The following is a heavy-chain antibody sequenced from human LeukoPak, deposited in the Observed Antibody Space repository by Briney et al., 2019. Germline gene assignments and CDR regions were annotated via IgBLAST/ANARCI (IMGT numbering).Heavy chain of an antibody. D-gene: IGHD3-22*01. CDR1: GGTFSSYA. Sequence: SVKVSCKASGGTFSSYAISWVRQAPGQGLEWMGGIIPIFGTANYAQKFQGRVTITADESTSTAYMELSSLKSEDTAVYYCARDRGYYGPFSDAFDIWGQGTMVTVSS. J-gene: IGHJ3*02. V-gene: IGHV1-69*01. CDR2: IIPIFGTA. CDR3: ARDRGYYGPFSDAFDI.